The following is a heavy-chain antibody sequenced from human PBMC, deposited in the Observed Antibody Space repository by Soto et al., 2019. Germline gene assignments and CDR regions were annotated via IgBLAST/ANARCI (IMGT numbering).Heavy chain of an antibody. CDR3: ARGRWYYDSSLPRAEYFQH. CDR1: CGSISSGGYY. D-gene: IGHD3-22*01. V-gene: IGHV4-31*03. CDR2: IYYSGST. Sequence: LSLTGTVSCGSISSGGYYWSWIRQHPVKCLEWIGYIYYSGSTYYNPSLKSRVTISVDTSKNQFSLKLSSVTAADTAVYYCARGRWYYDSSLPRAEYFQHWGQGTLVTVSS. J-gene: IGHJ1*01.